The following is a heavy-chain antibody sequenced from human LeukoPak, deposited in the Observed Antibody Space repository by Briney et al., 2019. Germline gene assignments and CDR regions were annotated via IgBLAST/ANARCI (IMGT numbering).Heavy chain of an antibody. Sequence: GASVKVSCKASGYTFTGYYMHWVRQAPGQGLEWMGWINPNSGGTNYAQKFQGRVTMTRDTSISTAYMELSRLRSDDTAVYYCARAGGGSGYSGYAPKLWAFYYYYYMDVWGKGTTVTVSS. CDR2: INPNSGGT. D-gene: IGHD5-12*01. CDR1: GYTFTGYY. V-gene: IGHV1-2*02. J-gene: IGHJ6*03. CDR3: ARAGGGSGYSGYAPKLWAFYYYYYMDV.